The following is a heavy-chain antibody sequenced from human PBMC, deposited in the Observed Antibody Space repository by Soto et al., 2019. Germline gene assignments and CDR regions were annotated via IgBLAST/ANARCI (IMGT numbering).Heavy chain of an antibody. CDR3: ATRDTSRFY. Sequence: QVQLQESGPGLVKPSGTLSLTCAVSGVSISSHDWWTWVRQPPGKGLEWIGESHQSGNTNYNSSLESRFTISVDQSKNQFSLNLSSVTVADTAVYYCATRDTSRFYWGQGTLVTVSS. CDR2: SHQSGNT. V-gene: IGHV4-4*02. CDR1: GVSISSHDW. J-gene: IGHJ4*02. D-gene: IGHD6-13*01.